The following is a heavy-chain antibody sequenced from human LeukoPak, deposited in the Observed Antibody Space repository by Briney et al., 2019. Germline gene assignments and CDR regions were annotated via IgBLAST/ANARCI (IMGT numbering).Heavy chain of an antibody. Sequence: GGSLRLSCAASGFTFSSYWMSWVRQAPGKGLEWVANIKQDGSEKYYVDSVKGRFTISRDNAKNSLYLQMNSLRAEDTAVYYCARGYGDSPGNYYYYMDVWGKGTTVTVSS. D-gene: IGHD4-17*01. CDR1: GFTFSSYW. V-gene: IGHV3-7*04. CDR2: IKQDGSEK. J-gene: IGHJ6*03. CDR3: ARGYGDSPGNYYYYMDV.